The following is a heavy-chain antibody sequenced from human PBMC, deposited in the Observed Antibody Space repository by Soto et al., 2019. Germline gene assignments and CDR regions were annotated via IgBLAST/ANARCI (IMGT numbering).Heavy chain of an antibody. J-gene: IGHJ5*02. CDR1: GGSISSGDYY. V-gene: IGHV4-30-4*01. CDR2: IYYSGST. Sequence: SETLSLTCTVSGGSISSGDYYWSWIRQPPGKGLEWIGYIYYSGSTYYNPSLKSRVTISVDTSKNQFSLKLSSVTAADTAVYYCARGSYYGSGSYGPWFDPWGQGPLVTVST. CDR3: ARGSYYGSGSYGPWFDP. D-gene: IGHD3-10*01.